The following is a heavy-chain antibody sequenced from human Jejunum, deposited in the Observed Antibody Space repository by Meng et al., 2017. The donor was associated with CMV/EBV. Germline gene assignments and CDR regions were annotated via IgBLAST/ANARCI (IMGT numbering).Heavy chain of an antibody. D-gene: IGHD1-26*01. Sequence: AQLVQSGGEVKKTGASVKVSCKASGYTITNYGITWVRQAPGQGLEWMGWISAYNGNTNYAQTLQGRLTMTTDTSTSTAYMELRSLRSDDTAVYYCARVEVGITSGDYWGQGTLVTVSS. CDR1: GYTITNYG. CDR2: ISAYNGNT. V-gene: IGHV1-18*01. J-gene: IGHJ4*02. CDR3: ARVEVGITSGDY.